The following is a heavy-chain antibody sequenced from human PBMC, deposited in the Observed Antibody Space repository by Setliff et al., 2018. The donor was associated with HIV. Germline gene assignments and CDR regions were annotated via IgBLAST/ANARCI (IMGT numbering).Heavy chain of an antibody. CDR2: THHSGST. D-gene: IGHD2-15*01. J-gene: IGHJ4*02. CDR3: ARGFYSRF. V-gene: IGHV4-38-2*01. Sequence: PSETLSLTCAVSASSISSDYCWGWIRQPPGKGLEWIGSTHHSGSTYYNPSLKSRVTISVDTSKNQFSLKLSSVTAADTAVYYCARGFYSRFWGQGTLVTVSS. CDR1: ASSISSDYC.